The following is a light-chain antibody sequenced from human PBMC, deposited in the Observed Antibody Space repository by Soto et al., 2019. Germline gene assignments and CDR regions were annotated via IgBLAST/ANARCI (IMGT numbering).Light chain of an antibody. Sequence: QSVLTPPPSVSAAPGQKVTIACSGSSSNIGNNFVSWYQQLPGTAPKLLIYDNNKRPSGIPDRFSGSKSGTSATLGITGLQSGDEADYYCATWESSLSIGVFGGGTKLTVL. CDR3: ATWESSLSIGV. CDR1: SSNIGNNF. J-gene: IGLJ2*01. V-gene: IGLV1-51*01. CDR2: DNN.